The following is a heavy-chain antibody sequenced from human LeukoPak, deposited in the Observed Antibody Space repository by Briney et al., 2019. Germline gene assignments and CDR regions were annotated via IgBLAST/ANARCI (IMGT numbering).Heavy chain of an antibody. J-gene: IGHJ1*01. D-gene: IGHD6-19*01. CDR2: IYTSGST. V-gene: IGHV4-61*02. CDR3: ARDNWSSGXYGX. Sequence: SETLSLTCTVSGGSISSGSYYWSWIRQPAGKGLEWIGRIYTSGSTNYNPSLKSRVTISVDTSKNQFSLKLSSVTAADPAVYYCARDNWSSGXYGXWGQXXLVT. CDR1: GGSISSGSYY.